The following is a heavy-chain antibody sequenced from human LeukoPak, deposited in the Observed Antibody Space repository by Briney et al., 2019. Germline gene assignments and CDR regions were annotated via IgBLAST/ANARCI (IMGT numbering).Heavy chain of an antibody. CDR3: ARGTISGSRSFDP. J-gene: IGHJ5*02. D-gene: IGHD3-9*01. V-gene: IGHV1-8*03. Sequence: GASVKVSCKASGYTFTNYDINWVRQATGQGLEWMGWVNPNSDNRGYAQKFQGRLTITRNTSISTAYLDLSSLRSDDTAVYYCARGTISGSRSFDPWGQGTLVTVSS. CDR2: VNPNSDNR. CDR1: GYTFTNYD.